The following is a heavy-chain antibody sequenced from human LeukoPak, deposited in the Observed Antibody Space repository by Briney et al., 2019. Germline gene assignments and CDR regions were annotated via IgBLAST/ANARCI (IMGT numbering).Heavy chain of an antibody. J-gene: IGHJ6*02. CDR1: GFTVSSNY. V-gene: IGHV3-66*01. Sequence: GGSLRLSCAASGFTVSSNYMSRVRQAPGKGLEWVSLIYSDGTTYYADSVKGRFTTSRDNSKNTLYLQMDSLRAEDTAVYFCATRAEGYYYGSGSYYGMDVWGQGTTVTVSS. CDR2: IYSDGTT. CDR3: ATRAEGYYYGSGSYYGMDV. D-gene: IGHD3-10*01.